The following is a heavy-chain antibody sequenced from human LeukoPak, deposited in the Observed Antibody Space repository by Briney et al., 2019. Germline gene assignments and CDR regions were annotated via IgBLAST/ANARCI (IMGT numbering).Heavy chain of an antibody. Sequence: GGSLRLSCVTSGFTFRTAGVHWVRQGPGKGLEWVALMSSDGINTYYADSVKGRFTVSRDSSRDTLYLQMNSVRPDDTAVCYCAKYHSDSGRAFEYWGRGTLVTVSS. CDR3: AKYHSDSGRAFEY. J-gene: IGHJ4*02. CDR1: GFTFRTAG. D-gene: IGHD1-26*01. CDR2: MSSDGINT. V-gene: IGHV3-30*18.